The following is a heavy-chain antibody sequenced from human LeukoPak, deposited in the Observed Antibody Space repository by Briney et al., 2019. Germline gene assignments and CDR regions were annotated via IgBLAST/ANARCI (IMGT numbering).Heavy chain of an antibody. CDR3: ARDSPYSSGSNWFDP. J-gene: IGHJ5*02. Sequence: SVKVSCKASGGTFSSYAISWVRQAPGQGLEWMGRIIPILGIANYAQKFQGRVTITADKSTSTAYMELSSLRSEDTAVYYCARDSPYSSGSNWFDPWGQGTLVTVSS. CDR2: IIPILGIA. D-gene: IGHD6-19*01. V-gene: IGHV1-69*04. CDR1: GGTFSSYA.